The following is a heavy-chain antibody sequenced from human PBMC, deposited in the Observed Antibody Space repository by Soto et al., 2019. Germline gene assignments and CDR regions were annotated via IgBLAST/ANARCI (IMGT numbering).Heavy chain of an antibody. V-gene: IGHV1-69*13. CDR1: GCTFSSYA. Sequence: RASVKVSCKASGCTFSSYAISWVRQAPGQGLEWMGGIIPIFGTANYAPKFQGRVTITADESTSTAYMELSSLSSEDTAVDYCSRNLGIAAADTYYFFGMDVWGQGTTVTVSS. D-gene: IGHD6-13*01. CDR3: SRNLGIAAADTYYFFGMDV. J-gene: IGHJ6*02. CDR2: IIPIFGTA.